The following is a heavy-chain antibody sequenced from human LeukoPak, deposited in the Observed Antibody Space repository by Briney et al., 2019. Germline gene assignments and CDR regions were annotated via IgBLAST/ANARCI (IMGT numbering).Heavy chain of an antibody. D-gene: IGHD2-8*02. CDR3: ARLSETPAFYPGGRYLYLAY. Sequence: ASVKVSCKASGYTFTSYDINWVRQATGQGLEWMGWMSPNSGNTGYAQKFQGRVTMTRDTSTSTAYMELSSLKSEDTAVYYCARLSETPAFYPGGRYLYLAYWGQGAQVTVSS. V-gene: IGHV1-8*01. CDR2: MSPNSGNT. J-gene: IGHJ4*02. CDR1: GYTFTSYD.